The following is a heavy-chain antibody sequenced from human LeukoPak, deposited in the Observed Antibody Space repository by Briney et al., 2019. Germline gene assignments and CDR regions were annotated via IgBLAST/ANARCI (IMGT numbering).Heavy chain of an antibody. J-gene: IGHJ4*02. CDR3: ARELDTAMVPDY. Sequence: GASVKVSRKASGYTFTGYYMHWVRQAPGQGLEWMGWINPNSGGTNYAQKFQGRVTMTRDTTISTAYMELSRLRSDDTAVYYCARELDTAMVPDYWGQGTLVTVSS. CDR2: INPNSGGT. V-gene: IGHV1-2*02. CDR1: GYTFTGYY. D-gene: IGHD5-18*01.